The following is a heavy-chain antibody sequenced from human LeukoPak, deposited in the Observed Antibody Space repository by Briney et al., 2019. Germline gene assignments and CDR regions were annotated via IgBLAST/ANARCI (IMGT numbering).Heavy chain of an antibody. J-gene: IGHJ3*02. V-gene: IGHV3-23*01. CDR2: ISGSGGNT. D-gene: IGHD1-1*01. CDR3: AKLQVALPVGAFDI. Sequence: GGSLRLSCAASGFTFGTYAMSWVRQAPGKGLEWVSAISGSGGNTYYADSVKGRFTISRDNSKNTVYLQMNSLRADDTAVYYCAKLQVALPVGAFDIWGQGTVVTVSS. CDR1: GFTFGTYA.